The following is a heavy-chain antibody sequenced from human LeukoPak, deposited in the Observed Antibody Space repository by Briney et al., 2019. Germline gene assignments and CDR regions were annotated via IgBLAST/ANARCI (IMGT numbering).Heavy chain of an antibody. CDR3: ARSRPPRMVVTAIYLFDP. J-gene: IGHJ5*02. D-gene: IGHD2-21*02. V-gene: IGHV4-34*01. CDR2: IYYSGST. CDR1: GGSFSGYY. Sequence: PSETLSLTCAVYGGSFSGYYWGWIRQPPGKGLEWIGSIYYSGSTYYNPSLKSRVTISVDTSKNQFSLKLSSVTAADTAVYYCARSRPPRMVVTAIYLFDPWGQGTLVTVSS.